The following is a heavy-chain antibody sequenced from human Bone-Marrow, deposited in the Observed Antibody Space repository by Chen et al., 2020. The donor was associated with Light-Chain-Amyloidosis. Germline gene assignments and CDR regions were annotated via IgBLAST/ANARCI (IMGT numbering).Heavy chain of an antibody. J-gene: IGHJ4*02. CDR1: GYTFPNYW. Sequence: EVQLEQSGPEVKKPGESLKISCKGSGYTFPNYWIGWVRQMPGKGLEWMGVIYPHDSDASYSPSFGGQVTISADKSITTAYLQWRSLKASDTAMYYCARRRDGYNFDYWGQGTLVTVSS. V-gene: IGHV5-51*01. CDR2: IYPHDSDA. CDR3: ARRRDGYNFDY. D-gene: IGHD5-12*01.